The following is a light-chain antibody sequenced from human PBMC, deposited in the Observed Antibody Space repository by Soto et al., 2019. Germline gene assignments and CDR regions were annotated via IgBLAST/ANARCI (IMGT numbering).Light chain of an antibody. CDR3: SSYAGRNTVV. CDR1: NSDVGGYYF. J-gene: IGLJ2*01. Sequence: QSALTQPPSASGSPGQSVTISCTGTNSDVGGYYFVSWYQQHPGKAPKLMLYDVTKRPSGVPDRFSGSKSGNTASLIVSGLKAEDEAEYYCSSYAGRNTVVFGGGTQLTVL. CDR2: DVT. V-gene: IGLV2-8*01.